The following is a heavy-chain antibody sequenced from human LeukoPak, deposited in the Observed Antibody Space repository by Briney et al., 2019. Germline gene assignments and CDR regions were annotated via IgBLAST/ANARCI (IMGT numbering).Heavy chain of an antibody. CDR1: GFTFSSYG. J-gene: IGHJ4*02. CDR3: AKISGYDFYFDY. D-gene: IGHD5-12*01. Sequence: GGSQRLSCAASGFTFSSYGMHWVRQAPGKGLEWVAVISYDGSNKYYADSVKGRFTISRDNSKNTLYLQMNSLRAEDTAVYYCAKISGYDFYFDYWGQGTLVTVSS. CDR2: ISYDGSNK. V-gene: IGHV3-30*18.